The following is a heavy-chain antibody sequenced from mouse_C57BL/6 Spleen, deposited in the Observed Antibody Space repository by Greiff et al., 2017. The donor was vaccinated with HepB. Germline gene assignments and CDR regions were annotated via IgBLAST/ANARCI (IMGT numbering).Heavy chain of an antibody. Sequence: EVKLVESEGGLVQPGSSMKLSCTASGFTFSDYYMAWVRQVPEKGLEWVANINYDGSSTYYLDSLKSRFIISRDNAKNILYLQMSSLKSEDTATYYCARDGGDVGFDYWGQGTTLTVSS. CDR1: GFTFSDYY. CDR2: INYDGSST. V-gene: IGHV5-16*01. D-gene: IGHD3-3*01. CDR3: ARDGGDVGFDY. J-gene: IGHJ2*01.